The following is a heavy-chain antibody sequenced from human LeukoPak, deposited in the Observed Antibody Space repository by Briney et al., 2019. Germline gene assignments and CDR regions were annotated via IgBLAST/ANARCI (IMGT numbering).Heavy chain of an antibody. CDR2: INPNSGDT. J-gene: IGHJ4*02. V-gene: IGHV1-2*02. CDR3: ARDSIAVVGLTFDY. D-gene: IGHD6-13*01. Sequence: ASVKVSCKASGYTFTGYYIHWVRQAPGQGLEWVGWINPNSGDTKYAQKFQGRVTMTRDTSISTAYMELNSLRSDDTAVYYCARDSIAVVGLTFDYWGQGTLVTVSS. CDR1: GYTFTGYY.